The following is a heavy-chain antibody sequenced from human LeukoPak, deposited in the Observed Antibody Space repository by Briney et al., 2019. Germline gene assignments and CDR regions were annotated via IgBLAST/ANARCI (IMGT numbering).Heavy chain of an antibody. Sequence: GGSLRLSCAASGFSFSDFAMHWVRQAPGKGLDWVAVISYDGNNKYYADSVKGRFTISRDNSKNTLYLQINTLRAEDTAVYYCARDLLMVYAIRYYFDYWGQGTLVTVSS. CDR3: ARDLLMVYAIRYYFDY. CDR1: GFSFSDFA. CDR2: ISYDGNNK. J-gene: IGHJ4*02. V-gene: IGHV3-30-3*01. D-gene: IGHD2-8*01.